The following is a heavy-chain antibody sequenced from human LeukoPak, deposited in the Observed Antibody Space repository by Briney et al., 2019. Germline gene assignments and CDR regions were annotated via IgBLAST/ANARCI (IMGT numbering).Heavy chain of an antibody. D-gene: IGHD2-15*01. V-gene: IGHV3-30*01. CDR1: GFTFSSYA. Sequence: PGRSLRLSCAASGFTFSSYAMHWVRQAPGKGLEWVAVISYDGSNKYYADSVKGRFTISRDNSKNTLYLQMNSLGAEDTAVYYCARAPLNSGGSGYFDYWGQGTLVTVSS. J-gene: IGHJ4*02. CDR2: ISYDGSNK. CDR3: ARAPLNSGGSGYFDY.